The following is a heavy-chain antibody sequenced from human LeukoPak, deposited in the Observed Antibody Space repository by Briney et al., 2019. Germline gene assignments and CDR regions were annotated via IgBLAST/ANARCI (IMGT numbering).Heavy chain of an antibody. CDR1: GGSIRSSSYC. D-gene: IGHD1-26*01. J-gene: IGHJ5*02. CDR2: TYYSGST. Sequence: SETLSLTCTVSGGSIRSSSYCWGWIRQPPGKGLEWIGSTYYSGSTYYNPSLKSRVTISVDTAKNQFSLKLSSVTAADTAVYYCALSSGSVNFDPWGQGIQVTVSS. V-gene: IGHV4-39*01. CDR3: ALSSGSVNFDP.